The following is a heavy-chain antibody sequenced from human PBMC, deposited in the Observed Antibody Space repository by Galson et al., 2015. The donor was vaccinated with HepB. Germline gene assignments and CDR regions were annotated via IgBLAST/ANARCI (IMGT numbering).Heavy chain of an antibody. CDR2: IYPGDSDT. J-gene: IGHJ4*02. Sequence: QSGAEVKKPGESLKISCKGSGYSFANCWIGWVRQMPGKGLEWMGIIYPGDSDTRYSPSFQGQVTISADKSTSTAYLQWSSLKASDTAMYYCASRRGADPLGFDYWGQGTLVTVSS. CDR1: GYSFANCW. V-gene: IGHV5-51*01. CDR3: ASRRGADPLGFDY.